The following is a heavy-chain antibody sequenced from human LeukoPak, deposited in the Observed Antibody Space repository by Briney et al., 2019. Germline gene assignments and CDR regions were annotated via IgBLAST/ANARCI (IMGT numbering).Heavy chain of an antibody. CDR2: INHSGST. J-gene: IGHJ4*02. D-gene: IGHD1-1*01. CDR3: ARLRRPHYFDY. Sequence: SETLSLTCTVSGGSISNYYWSWIRQPPGKGLEWIGEINHSGSTNYNPSLKSRVTISVDTSKNQFSLKLSSVTAADTAVYYCARLRRPHYFDYWGQGTLVTVSS. CDR1: GGSISNYY. V-gene: IGHV4-34*01.